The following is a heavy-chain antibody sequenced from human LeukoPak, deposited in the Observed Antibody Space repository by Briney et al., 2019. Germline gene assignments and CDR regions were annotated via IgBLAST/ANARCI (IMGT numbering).Heavy chain of an antibody. CDR3: ARGYSSGWYKWFDP. D-gene: IGHD6-19*01. Sequence: SETLSLTCTVSGGSISSYYWSWIRQPAGKGLEWIGRIYTSGSTNYNPSLKSRVTMLVDTSKNQFSLKLSSVTAADTAVYYCARGYSSGWYKWFDPWGQGTLVTVSS. CDR2: IYTSGST. V-gene: IGHV4-4*07. CDR1: GGSISSYY. J-gene: IGHJ5*02.